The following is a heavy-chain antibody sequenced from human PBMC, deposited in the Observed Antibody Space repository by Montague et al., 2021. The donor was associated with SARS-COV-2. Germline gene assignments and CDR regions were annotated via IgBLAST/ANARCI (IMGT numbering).Heavy chain of an antibody. CDR1: GGSITSYY. CDR2: IYYTWST. Sequence: SETLSLTCTVSGGSITSYYWSWIRQPPGKGLEWIGHIYYTWSTNYNPSLTSRGTISVDKSKNQFSLRLSSVTAADTAVYYCARSGFYDLLYGYSFGSIDPWGQGTLVTVSS. J-gene: IGHJ5*02. V-gene: IGHV4-59*01. CDR3: ARSGFYDLLYGYSFGSIDP. D-gene: IGHD3-9*01.